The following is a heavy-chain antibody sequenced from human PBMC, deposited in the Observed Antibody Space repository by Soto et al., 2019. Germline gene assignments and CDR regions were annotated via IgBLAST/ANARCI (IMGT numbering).Heavy chain of an antibody. Sequence: QVHLVESGGGVVQPGRSLRLSCAASGFTFSKYSMHWVRQAPGKGLEWVAVISHDGTNQRYADSVKGRFTTSRDNFKNTLAFQMNSLRAEDTALYYCARGGVDQLPHGEFDHWGQGTLVTVSS. CDR3: ARGGVDQLPHGEFDH. V-gene: IGHV3-30*14. J-gene: IGHJ4*02. CDR2: ISHDGTNQ. D-gene: IGHD2-2*01. CDR1: GFTFSKYS.